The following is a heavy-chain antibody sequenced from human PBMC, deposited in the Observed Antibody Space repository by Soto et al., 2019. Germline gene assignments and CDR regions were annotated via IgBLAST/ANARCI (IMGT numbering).Heavy chain of an antibody. V-gene: IGHV4-31*03. CDR2: IYYNGRT. CDR1: GVPIRSGDYY. J-gene: IGHJ5*02. CDR3: ARVDDYVRFDP. Sequence: QVQLQESGPGLVKPSETLSLTCTVSGVPIRSGDYYWTWIRQHPGKGLEWIGYIYYNGRTFYKTSIESRLTISIDTSKNHFYLNLNSVNAADTAVYYCARVDDYVRFDPWGQGTLVTVSS. D-gene: IGHD4-17*01.